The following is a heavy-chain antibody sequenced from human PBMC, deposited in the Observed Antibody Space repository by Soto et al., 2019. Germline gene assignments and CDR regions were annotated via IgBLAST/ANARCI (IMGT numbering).Heavy chain of an antibody. D-gene: IGHD3-16*01. Sequence: QVQLVQSGAEVKRPGSSVKVSCKASGGTFSSHAINCVRQAPGQGLEWMGGIIPFFKAIHYAQKFQGRVTITADDSTSTAYMDLSNLRADDTAVYYCARDVPLNYYDGTYYYYAMDVWGQGTTVTVSS. CDR1: GGTFSSHA. V-gene: IGHV1-69*01. CDR2: IIPFFKAI. CDR3: ARDVPLNYYDGTYYYYAMDV. J-gene: IGHJ6*02.